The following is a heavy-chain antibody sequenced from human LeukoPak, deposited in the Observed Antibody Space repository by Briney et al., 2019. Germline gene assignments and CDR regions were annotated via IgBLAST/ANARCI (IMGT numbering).Heavy chain of an antibody. CDR3: AKDRSTTVSNTLGYFDY. CDR1: GFTFSSYW. D-gene: IGHD2/OR15-2a*01. V-gene: IGHV3-7*03. CDR2: IKQDGSEK. Sequence: GGSLRLSCAASGFTFSSYWLSWVRQAPGKGLECVANIKQDGSEKYYVDSVKGRFTISRDNAKNSLYLQMNSPRAEDTAVYYCAKDRSTTVSNTLGYFDYWGQGPWSPSPQ. J-gene: IGHJ4*02.